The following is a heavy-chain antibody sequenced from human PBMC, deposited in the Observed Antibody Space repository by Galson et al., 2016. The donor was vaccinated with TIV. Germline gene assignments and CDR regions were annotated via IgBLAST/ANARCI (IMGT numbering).Heavy chain of an antibody. V-gene: IGHV1-69*06. CDR2: INPIFGTA. D-gene: IGHD3-10*01. CDR3: ARGRGYYFGSGSSYFDY. CDR1: GYTFTSCG. J-gene: IGHJ4*02. Sequence: SVKVSCKASGYTFTSCGISWVRQAPGQELEWMGSINPIFGTANYAQKFQGRVTITADTSTSTIYMELSSLRSEDTAVYYCARGRGYYFGSGSSYFDYWGQGSLVTVSS.